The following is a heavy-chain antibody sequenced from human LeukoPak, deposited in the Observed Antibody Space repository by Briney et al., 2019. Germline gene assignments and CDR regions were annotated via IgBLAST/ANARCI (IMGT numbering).Heavy chain of an antibody. D-gene: IGHD2-15*01. CDR1: GFTFSSYA. CDR2: IKQDGSEK. CDR3: ARDSYCSGGSCYPNPFDY. V-gene: IGHV3-7*01. J-gene: IGHJ4*02. Sequence: PGGSLRLSCAASGFTFSSYAMSWVRQAPGKGLEWVANIKQDGSEKYYVDSVKGRFTISRDNAKNSLYLQMNSLRAEDTAVYYCARDSYCSGGSCYPNPFDYWGQGTLVTVSS.